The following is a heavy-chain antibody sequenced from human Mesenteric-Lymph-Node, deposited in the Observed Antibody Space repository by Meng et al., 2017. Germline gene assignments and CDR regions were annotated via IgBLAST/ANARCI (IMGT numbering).Heavy chain of an antibody. CDR3: AKRTYDSSGYYEADYYYGMDV. Sequence: GESLKISCAASGFTFSSYAMTWVRQAPGKGLEWVSAISGSGGSTYYADSVKGRFTISRDNSKNTLYLQMNSLRAEDTAVYYCAKRTYDSSGYYEADYYYGMDVWGQGTTVTVSS. J-gene: IGHJ6*02. V-gene: IGHV3-23*01. CDR2: ISGSGGST. CDR1: GFTFSSYA. D-gene: IGHD3-22*01.